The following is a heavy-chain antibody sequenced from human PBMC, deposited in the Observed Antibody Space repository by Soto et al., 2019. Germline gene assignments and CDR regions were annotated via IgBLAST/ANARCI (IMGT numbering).Heavy chain of an antibody. V-gene: IGHV4-59*01. CDR1: GGSISSYY. Sequence: SDTLSLTCTVSGGSISSYYWSWIRQPPGKGLEWIGYIYYSGSTNYNPSLKSRVTISVDTSKNQSSLKLSSVTAADTAVYYCALRDGYNYLGYFDYWGQGTLVTVSS. D-gene: IGHD5-12*01. J-gene: IGHJ4*02. CDR2: IYYSGST. CDR3: ALRDGYNYLGYFDY.